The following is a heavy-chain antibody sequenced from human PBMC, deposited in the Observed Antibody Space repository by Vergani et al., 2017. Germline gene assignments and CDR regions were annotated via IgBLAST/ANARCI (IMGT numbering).Heavy chain of an antibody. V-gene: IGHV1-69*01. D-gene: IGHD5-18*01. J-gene: IGHJ4*02. Sequence: QVQLVQSGAEVKKPGSSVKVSCKASGGTFSSYAISWVRQAPGQGLEWMGGIIPIFGTANYAQKFQGRVTITADESTSTAYMELSSLRSEDTAVYYCARGYLGARVFRHSYGYCFGYWGQGTLVTVSS. CDR2: IIPIFGTA. CDR3: ARGYLGARVFRHSYGYCFGY. CDR1: GGTFSSYA.